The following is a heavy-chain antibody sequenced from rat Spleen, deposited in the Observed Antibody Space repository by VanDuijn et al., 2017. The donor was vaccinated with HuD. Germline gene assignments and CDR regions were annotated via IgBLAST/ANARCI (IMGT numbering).Heavy chain of an antibody. Sequence: EVQLVESGGGSVQPGRSLKLSCAASGFTFNNYGMAWVRQAPTKGLEWVATFSYDGFTTYYRDPVKGRFTISRDNAKNTQYLQMDSLRSEDTATYYCARRHYGYTDYFDSWGQGVMVTVSS. J-gene: IGHJ2*01. CDR3: ARRHYGYTDYFDS. D-gene: IGHD1-11*01. V-gene: IGHV5-29*01. CDR2: FSYDGFTT. CDR1: GFTFNNYG.